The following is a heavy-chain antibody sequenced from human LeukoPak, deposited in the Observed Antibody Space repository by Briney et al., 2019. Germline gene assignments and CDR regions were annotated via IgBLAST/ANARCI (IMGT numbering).Heavy chain of an antibody. Sequence: ASVKVSCKASGYTFRSYAMNWVRQAPGQGLEWMGWINTNTGNPTYAQGFTGRFVFSLDTSVSTAYLQIRSLKAEDTAVYYCARRRYYYDSSGYSKTYFDYWGQGTLVTVSS. D-gene: IGHD3-22*01. CDR2: INTNTGNP. CDR1: GYTFRSYA. V-gene: IGHV7-4-1*02. J-gene: IGHJ4*02. CDR3: ARRRYYYDSSGYSKTYFDY.